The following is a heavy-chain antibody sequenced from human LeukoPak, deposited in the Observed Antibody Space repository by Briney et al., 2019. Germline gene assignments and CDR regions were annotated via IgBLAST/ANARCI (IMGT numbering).Heavy chain of an antibody. CDR2: IGPHSTFT. V-gene: IGHV1-2*02. Sequence: ASVKVSCKSSGFTFTDHYIHWGRQAPGQGLEWMGYIGPHSTFTSSPQEFQGRVTMTRDTSMTTAYMELTRLTSDDTAVYYCVREGEGPLSKDFDYWGQGTLVTVSS. CDR1: GFTFTDHY. J-gene: IGHJ4*02. D-gene: IGHD2/OR15-2a*01. CDR3: VREGEGPLSKDFDY.